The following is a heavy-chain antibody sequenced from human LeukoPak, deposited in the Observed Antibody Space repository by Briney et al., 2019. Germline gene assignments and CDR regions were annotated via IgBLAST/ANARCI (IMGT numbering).Heavy chain of an antibody. CDR1: GYSISTSYY. Sequence: SETLSLTCTVSGYSISTSYYWGWIRQPQGQGLEWIGSIYHSGNTYYNPSLKSRVTISVDTSKNQFSLKLSSVTVADTAVYYCARGRSRMYYYDSSGYYFWGQGTLVTVSS. J-gene: IGHJ4*02. CDR2: IYHSGNT. V-gene: IGHV4-38-2*02. CDR3: ARGRSRMYYYDSSGYYF. D-gene: IGHD3-22*01.